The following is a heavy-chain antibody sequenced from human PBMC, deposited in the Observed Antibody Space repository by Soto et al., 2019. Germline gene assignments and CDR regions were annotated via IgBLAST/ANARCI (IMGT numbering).Heavy chain of an antibody. D-gene: IGHD2-8*01. CDR1: GYSFADYH. CDR3: ARGHSTDCSNGVCSFFYNHEMDV. CDR2: INPKSGGT. J-gene: IGHJ6*02. V-gene: IGHV1-2*04. Sequence: ASVKVSCKASGYSFADYHVHWVRQAPGQGLEWLGRINPKSGGTSTAQKFQGWVTMTRDTSINTAYMDLTRLRSDDTAVYYCARGHSTDCSNGVCSFFYNHEMDVWGQGTPITV.